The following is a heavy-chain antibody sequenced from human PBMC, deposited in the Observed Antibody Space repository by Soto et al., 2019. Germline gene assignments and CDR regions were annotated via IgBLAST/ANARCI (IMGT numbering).Heavy chain of an antibody. CDR2: IIPIFGTA. D-gene: IGHD1-26*01. V-gene: IGHV1-69*06. CDR3: VRFGQSELLPDSYYGMDV. Sequence: QVQLVQSGAEVKKPGASVKVSCKASGGTFSNYAISWVRQAPGQGLEWMGKIIPIFGTANYAQKFRGRVTITADKSTTTAYMELSSLRSEDTAVYYCVRFGQSELLPDSYYGMDVWGQGTTVTVSS. J-gene: IGHJ6*02. CDR1: GGTFSNYA.